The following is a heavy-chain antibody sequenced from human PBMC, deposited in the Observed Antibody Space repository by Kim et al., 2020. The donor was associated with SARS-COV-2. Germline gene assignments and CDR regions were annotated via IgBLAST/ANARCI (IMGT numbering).Heavy chain of an antibody. J-gene: IGHJ5*02. CDR3: ARDLGIAAAAGHWFDP. V-gene: IGHV4-4*02. CDR2: IYHSGST. Sequence: SETLSLTCAVSGGSISSSNWWSWVRQPPGKGLEWIGEIYHSGSTNYNPSLKSRVTISVDKSKNQFSLKLSSVTAADTAVYYCARDLGIAAAAGHWFDPWGQGTLVTVSS. CDR1: GGSISSSNW. D-gene: IGHD6-13*01.